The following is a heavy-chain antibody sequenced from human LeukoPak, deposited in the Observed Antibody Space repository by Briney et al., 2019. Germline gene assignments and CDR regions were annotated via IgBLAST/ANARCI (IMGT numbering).Heavy chain of an antibody. D-gene: IGHD1-26*01. CDR2: IYDSEST. CDR3: ARVVQPRYYYYGMDV. V-gene: IGHV4-31*03. CDR1: GGSISSGGYY. Sequence: PSETLSLTCTVSGGSISSGGYYWSWIRQHPGKGLEWIGYIYDSESTSFNPSLKSRVTISVDTSRNQFSLTLSSVTAADTAVYYCARVVQPRYYYYGMDVWGQGTTVTVSS. J-gene: IGHJ6*02.